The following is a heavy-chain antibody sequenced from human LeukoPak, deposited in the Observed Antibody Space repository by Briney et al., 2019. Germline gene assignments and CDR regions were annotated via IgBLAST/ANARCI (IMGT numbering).Heavy chain of an antibody. J-gene: IGHJ2*01. D-gene: IGHD1-1*01. CDR2: ISDSGGST. CDR3: AKDGKSTRVPWYFDL. CDR1: GFTFSSYA. Sequence: PGGSLRLSCAASGFTFSSYAMSWVRQAPGKGLQWVSGISDSGGSTYYADSVEGRFTISRDNSQNTLYLEVNTLRAEDTAVYYCAKDGKSTRVPWYFDLWGRGTLVTVSS. V-gene: IGHV3-23*01.